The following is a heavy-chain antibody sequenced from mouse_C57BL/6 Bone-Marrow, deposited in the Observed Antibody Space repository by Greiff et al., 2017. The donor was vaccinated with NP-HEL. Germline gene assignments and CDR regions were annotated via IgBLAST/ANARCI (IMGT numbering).Heavy chain of an antibody. Sequence: QVQLQQSGPELAKPGASVKISCKASGYTFTDYYINWVKQRPGQGLEWIGWIFPGSGSTSYNEKFKGKATLTVDKSSSTAYMLLSSLTSEDSAVYFCARRGEPRDYSNWFAYGGQGTLVTVSA. V-gene: IGHV1-75*01. J-gene: IGHJ3*01. CDR3: ARRGEPRDYSNWFAY. CDR2: IFPGSGST. CDR1: GYTFTDYY. D-gene: IGHD2-5*01.